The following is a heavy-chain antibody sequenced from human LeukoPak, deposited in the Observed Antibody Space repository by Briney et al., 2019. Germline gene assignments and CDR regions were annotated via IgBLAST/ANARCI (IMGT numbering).Heavy chain of an antibody. D-gene: IGHD1-20*01. Sequence: GGSLRLSCAAAGLTFSSYAMSSVRQAPGKGLEWGSSISGNGGSTYDADSVKGRVTISRDNSNNTLYLQMNSLRAEDTAVYYCAVDSWTDVGYFDYWGEGTLVTVSS. V-gene: IGHV3-23*01. J-gene: IGHJ4*02. CDR1: GLTFSSYA. CDR3: AVDSWTDVGYFDY. CDR2: ISGNGGST.